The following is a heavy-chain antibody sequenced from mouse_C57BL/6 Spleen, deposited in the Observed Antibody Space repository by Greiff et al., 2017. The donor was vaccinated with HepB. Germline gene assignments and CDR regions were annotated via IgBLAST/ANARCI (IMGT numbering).Heavy chain of an antibody. Sequence: VQLQQSVAELVRPGASVKLSCTASGFNIKNTYMHWVKQRPEQGLEWIGRIDPANGNTKYAPKFQGKATLTADTSSNTSYLQLSSLTSEDTAIYYGARCDYGSSIYAMDYWGQGTSVTVSS. CDR1: GFNIKNTY. V-gene: IGHV14-3*01. CDR2: IDPANGNT. CDR3: ARCDYGSSIYAMDY. J-gene: IGHJ4*01. D-gene: IGHD1-1*01.